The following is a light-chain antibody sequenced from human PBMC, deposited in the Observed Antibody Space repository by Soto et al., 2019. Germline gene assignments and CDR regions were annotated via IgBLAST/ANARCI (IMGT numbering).Light chain of an antibody. V-gene: IGLV2-14*01. CDR1: SSDVGGYNY. CDR3: SSYTSSSSLV. CDR2: EVN. J-gene: IGLJ3*02. Sequence: QSALTQPASVSGSPGQSITISCTGTSSDVGGYNYVSWYQQHPGKAPKLMIYEVNNRPSGVSNRLSGSKSGNTASLTISGLQAEDEANYYCSSYTSSSSLVFGGGTQLTVL.